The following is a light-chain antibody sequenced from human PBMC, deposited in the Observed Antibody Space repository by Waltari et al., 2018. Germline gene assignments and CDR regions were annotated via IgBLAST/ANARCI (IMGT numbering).Light chain of an antibody. Sequence: QSPPTQPPPASGTPGQRLTIPCSGPSPNTGSHHVSWSQQLPVPAPNPLISENNQRPSGVPDRFSGSKSGTSASLAISGLRSEDEADYYCATWDDRLSGRVFGGGTKLTVL. CDR3: ATWDDRLSGRV. J-gene: IGLJ3*02. CDR2: ENN. V-gene: IGLV1-47*01. CDR1: SPNTGSHH.